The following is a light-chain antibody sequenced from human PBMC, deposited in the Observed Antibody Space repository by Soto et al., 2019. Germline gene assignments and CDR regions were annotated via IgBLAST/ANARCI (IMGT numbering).Light chain of an antibody. CDR1: SSNIGAGYY. CDR3: QPYDSSLSGYV. CDR2: GNS. Sequence: QSVLTQPPSVSGAPGQRVTISCTGSSSNIGAGYYVHWYQQLPGTAPKLLIYGNSNRPSGVPDRFSGSKSGHSASLAITGLQAEDEADYYCQPYDSSLSGYVFGTGTKLTVL. V-gene: IGLV1-40*01. J-gene: IGLJ1*01.